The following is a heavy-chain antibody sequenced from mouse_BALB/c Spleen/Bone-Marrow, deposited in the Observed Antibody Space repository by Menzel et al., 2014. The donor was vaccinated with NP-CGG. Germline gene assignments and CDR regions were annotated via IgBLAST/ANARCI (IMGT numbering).Heavy chain of an antibody. V-gene: IGHV5-17*02. CDR2: ISSGSSTI. CDR1: GFTFSSFG. Sequence: EVQGVESGGGLVQPGGSRKLSCAASGFTFSSFGMHWVRQAPEKGLEWVAYISSGSSTIYYADTVKGRFTISRDNPKNTLFLQMTSLRSEDTAMYYCARYGNYFYAMVCWGQGTSATVSS. J-gene: IGHJ4*01. D-gene: IGHD2-1*01. CDR3: ARYGNYFYAMVC.